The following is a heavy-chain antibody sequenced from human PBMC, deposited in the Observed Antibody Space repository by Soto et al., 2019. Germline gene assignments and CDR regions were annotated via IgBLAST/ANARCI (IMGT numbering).Heavy chain of an antibody. J-gene: IGHJ5*02. Sequence: QVQLVQSGAEVKKPGASVKVSCKASGYTFTSYDINWVREATGQGLEWMGWMNPNSGNTGYAQKFQGRVTMTRNTSISTAYMELSSLRSEATAVYYCARERSAAGTGWFDPWGQGTLVTLSS. CDR3: ARERSAAGTGWFDP. V-gene: IGHV1-8*01. D-gene: IGHD6-13*01. CDR2: MNPNSGNT. CDR1: GYTFTSYD.